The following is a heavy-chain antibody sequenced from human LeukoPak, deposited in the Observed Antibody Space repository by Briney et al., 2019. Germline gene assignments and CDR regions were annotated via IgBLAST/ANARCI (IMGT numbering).Heavy chain of an antibody. Sequence: SETLSLTCTVSGDSMRNYCWAWIRQSAGKGLEWIGRIYRSGTTNYSPSLHSRVTMSIDTSQNYFSLKLTSVTAADTAVYYCARESTRYGSGNYNWFDRWGQGTLVTVSS. J-gene: IGHJ5*02. CDR3: ARESTRYGSGNYNWFDR. CDR1: GDSMRNYC. D-gene: IGHD3-10*01. CDR2: IYRSGTT. V-gene: IGHV4-4*07.